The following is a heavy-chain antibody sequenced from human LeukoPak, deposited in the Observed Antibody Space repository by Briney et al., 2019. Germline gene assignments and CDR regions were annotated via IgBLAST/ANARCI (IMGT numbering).Heavy chain of an antibody. CDR2: INGDGSIT. CDR3: ARRGPETVATIDY. Sequence: GGSLRPSWPASGFTLGNYWMHWVRQGPGKGLVWVSRINGDGSITAYADSGKGRFTISRDSATNTLYLQMNSLRPGDTGVYYCARRGPETVATIDYWGQGTPVTVSS. V-gene: IGHV3-74*01. J-gene: IGHJ4*02. D-gene: IGHD5-12*01. CDR1: GFTLGNYW.